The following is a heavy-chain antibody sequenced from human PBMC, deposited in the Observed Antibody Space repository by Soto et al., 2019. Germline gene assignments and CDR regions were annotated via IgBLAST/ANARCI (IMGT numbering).Heavy chain of an antibody. CDR1: GFTFSSYW. J-gene: IGHJ4*02. Sequence: GGSLRLSCAASGFTFSSYWMKWVRQVAGRGLEWVANIKRDGTEKYYVDSVKGRFTISRDNAKNSLYLQMSSLRAEDTAVYSCAREWRTTYGDYGNFDSWGQGTLVTVSS. D-gene: IGHD4-17*01. CDR3: AREWRTTYGDYGNFDS. V-gene: IGHV3-7*03. CDR2: IKRDGTEK.